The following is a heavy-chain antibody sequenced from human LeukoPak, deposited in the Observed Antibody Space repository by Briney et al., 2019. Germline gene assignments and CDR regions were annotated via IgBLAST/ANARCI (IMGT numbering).Heavy chain of an antibody. J-gene: IGHJ3*02. D-gene: IGHD3-10*01. Sequence: PGGSLRLSCAASGFTFSSYSMNWVRQAPGKGLEWVSSISSSSSYIYYADSVKGRFTISRDNAKNSLYLQMNSLRAEDTAVYYCARVPEKYYYGSGSYLSQADAFDIWGQGTMVNVSS. CDR2: ISSSSSYI. V-gene: IGHV3-21*01. CDR1: GFTFSSYS. CDR3: ARVPEKYYYGSGSYLSQADAFDI.